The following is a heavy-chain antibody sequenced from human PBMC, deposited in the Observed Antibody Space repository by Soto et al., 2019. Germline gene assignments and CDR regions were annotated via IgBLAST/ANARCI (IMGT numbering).Heavy chain of an antibody. CDR2: VFYSGAT. CDR3: ARAGVSYGHLLF. J-gene: IGHJ4*02. Sequence: SETLSLRCNVSGGPREAGDYYWNWIRQPPGKGLEWIGYVFYSGATNYSPSLKSRAAISMDTSKNQFSLSLTSVTDADTAVYYCARAGVSYGHLLFWGQGIRVTVSS. CDR1: GGPREAGDYY. V-gene: IGHV4-30-4*01. D-gene: IGHD3-10*01.